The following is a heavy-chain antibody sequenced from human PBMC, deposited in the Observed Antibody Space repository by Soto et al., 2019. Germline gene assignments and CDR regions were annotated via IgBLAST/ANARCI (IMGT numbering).Heavy chain of an antibody. CDR1: EFTFSSYA. CDR2: ISGSGSSS. D-gene: IGHD6-19*01. Sequence: XESLRLSCAASEFTFSSYAMSWVRQAPGKGLEWVSAISGSGSSSYYADSVKGRFTISRDNSKNTLYLQMNSLRAEDTAVYYCAKCSPRYSSGLKAYYFDHWGQGTLVTVSS. V-gene: IGHV3-23*01. CDR3: AKCSPRYSSGLKAYYFDH. J-gene: IGHJ4*02.